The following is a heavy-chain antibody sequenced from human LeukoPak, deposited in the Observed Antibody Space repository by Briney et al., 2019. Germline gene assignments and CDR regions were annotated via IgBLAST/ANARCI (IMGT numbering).Heavy chain of an antibody. CDR1: GFTVSGNY. Sequence: GGSLRLSCAASGFTVSGNYMSWVRQAPVKGLDWVSVIYVGGRNYYSDSVKGRFTISRDNSKDTLYLQMNSLRAEDTAVYYCASTSGYTHYYFDYWGQGTLVTVSS. J-gene: IGHJ4*02. CDR2: IYVGGRN. D-gene: IGHD5-12*01. CDR3: ASTSGYTHYYFDY. V-gene: IGHV3-53*01.